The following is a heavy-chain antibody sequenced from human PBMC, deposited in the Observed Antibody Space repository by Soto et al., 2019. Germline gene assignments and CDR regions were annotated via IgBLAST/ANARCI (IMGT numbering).Heavy chain of an antibody. CDR2: IYSSGST. Sequence: LSLTCTVSGDSISSYYWSWIRQPAGKGLEWIGRIYSSGSTNYKLPLKSRVTMSVDTSKNQFSLRLSSVTAADTAVYYCARDSSGGLGMDVWGQGTTVTVSS. CDR3: ARDSSGGLGMDV. J-gene: IGHJ6*02. D-gene: IGHD3-22*01. V-gene: IGHV4-4*07. CDR1: GDSISSYY.